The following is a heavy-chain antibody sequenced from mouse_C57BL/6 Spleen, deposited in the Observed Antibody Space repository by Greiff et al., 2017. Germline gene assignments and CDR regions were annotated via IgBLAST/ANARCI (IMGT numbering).Heavy chain of an antibody. Sequence: EVKLMESEGGLVQPGSSMKLSCTASGFTFSDYYMAWVRQVPEKGLEWVANINYDGSSTYYLDSLKSRFIISRDNAKNILYLQMSSLKSEDTATYYCARENYGSVYAMDYWGQGTSVTVSS. V-gene: IGHV5-16*01. D-gene: IGHD1-1*01. CDR2: INYDGSST. CDR3: ARENYGSVYAMDY. J-gene: IGHJ4*01. CDR1: GFTFSDYY.